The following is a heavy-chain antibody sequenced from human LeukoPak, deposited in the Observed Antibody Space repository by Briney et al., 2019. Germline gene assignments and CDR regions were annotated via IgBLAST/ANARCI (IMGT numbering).Heavy chain of an antibody. Sequence: PGGSLRLSCAAAGLIFSNYWMDWVRQAPEMGLESVSFITTHGTPTPYAASVKGRFTVSRDNAKSTLYLQMDSLKVEDTAIYYCARDYLRSIDYWGQGIQVTVSS. J-gene: IGHJ4*02. CDR3: ARDYLRSIDY. V-gene: IGHV3-74*01. CDR1: GLIFSNYW. D-gene: IGHD3-10*01. CDR2: ITTHGTPT.